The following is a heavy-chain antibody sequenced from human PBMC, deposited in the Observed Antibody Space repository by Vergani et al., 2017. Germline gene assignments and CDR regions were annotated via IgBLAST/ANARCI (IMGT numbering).Heavy chain of an antibody. J-gene: IGHJ4*02. CDR1: GYTFSNYY. CDR3: ARGDYGILNGYGY. D-gene: IGHD3-9*01. Sequence: QVQVVQSGAEVKKSGASVKVSCKTSGYTFSNYYMHWVRQAPGQGLEWMGIINPSGGHTNYAQKFQGRVTMNRETSTSTVYMEPSRLRSEATAIYSGARGDYGILNGYGYWGQGTLVTVSA. CDR2: INPSGGHT. V-gene: IGHV1-46*03.